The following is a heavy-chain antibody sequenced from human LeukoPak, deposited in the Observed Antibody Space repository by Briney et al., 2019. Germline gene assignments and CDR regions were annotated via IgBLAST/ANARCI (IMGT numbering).Heavy chain of an antibody. J-gene: IGHJ6*03. V-gene: IGHV3-48*03. Sequence: GGSLRLSCAASGFTFSSYEMNWVRQAPGKGLEWVSYISSSSTIYYADSVNGRFTISRDNAKNSLYLQMNSLRAEDTAVYYCARDAGYYYMDVWGKGTPVSASS. CDR2: ISSSSTI. CDR1: GFTFSSYE. CDR3: ARDAGYYYMDV.